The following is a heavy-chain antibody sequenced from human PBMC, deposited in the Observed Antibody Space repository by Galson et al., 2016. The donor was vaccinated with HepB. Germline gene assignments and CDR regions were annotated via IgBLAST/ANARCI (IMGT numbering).Heavy chain of an antibody. CDR1: GDSISSGGYY. CDR2: IYSGGST. Sequence: TLSLTCTVSGDSISSGGYYWNWIRQHPGKGLEWVGYIYSGGSTYYNPSLKSRLIISVDTSKNHISLKLISATAADTAVYYCARDLSAGRWLFDPWGQGTLVTVSA. V-gene: IGHV4-31*03. CDR3: ARDLSAGRWLFDP. J-gene: IGHJ5*02. D-gene: IGHD4-23*01.